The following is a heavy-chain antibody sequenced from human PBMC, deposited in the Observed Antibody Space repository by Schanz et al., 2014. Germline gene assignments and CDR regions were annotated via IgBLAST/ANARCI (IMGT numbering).Heavy chain of an antibody. Sequence: QVQLVQSGAEVKKPGSSMKVSCKSSGGTFNSYTINWVRQAPGQGFEWVGSIIPPLRQTRYAQKFEERVIITADTSTTTAYMELSGLRSEDTAVYYCARDRLECGAECYSVEVFEIWGQGTLVIVSS. CDR2: IIPPLRQT. D-gene: IGHD2-21*01. V-gene: IGHV1-69*08. CDR3: ARDRLECGAECYSVEVFEI. J-gene: IGHJ4*02. CDR1: GGTFNSYT.